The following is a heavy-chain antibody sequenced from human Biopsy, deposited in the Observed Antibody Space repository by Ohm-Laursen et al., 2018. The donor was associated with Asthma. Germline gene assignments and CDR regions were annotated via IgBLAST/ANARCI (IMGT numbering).Heavy chain of an antibody. CDR2: HDHEEGGT. CDR3: ASDFPKDYVRYNFQF. Sequence: ESSVKVSCTLSGYSLTDLSMHWVRQAPGQGLEWMGGHDHEEGGTVNARRFQGRVTMTEDTSTDTAYMELSSLSSDDTAVYYCASDFPKDYVRYNFQFWGQGTLVTVSS. CDR1: GYSLTDLS. J-gene: IGHJ4*02. V-gene: IGHV1-24*01. D-gene: IGHD4-17*01.